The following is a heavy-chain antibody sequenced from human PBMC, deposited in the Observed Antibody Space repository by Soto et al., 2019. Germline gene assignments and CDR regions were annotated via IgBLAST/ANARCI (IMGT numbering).Heavy chain of an antibody. V-gene: IGHV3-23*02. Sequence: GGSLRLSCAASGFTFSSYAMSWVRQAPGKGLEWVSAISGSGGTTDYGAPVKGRFTISRDDSKNTLYLQMNSLKTEDTAVYYCATSCSGGYCYSDDAFDILGQGTMVTVSS. CDR1: GFTFSSYA. D-gene: IGHD2-15*01. J-gene: IGHJ3*02. CDR2: ISGSGGTT. CDR3: ATSCSGGYCYSDDAFDI.